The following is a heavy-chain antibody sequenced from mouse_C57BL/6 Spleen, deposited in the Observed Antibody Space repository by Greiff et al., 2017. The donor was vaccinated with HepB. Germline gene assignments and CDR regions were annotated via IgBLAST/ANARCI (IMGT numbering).Heavy chain of an antibody. Sequence: QVQLKQPGAELVKPGASVKLSCKASGYTFTSYWMQWVKQRPGQGLEWIGEIDPSDSYTNYNQKFKGKATLTVDTSSSTAYMQLSSLTSEDSAVYYCARRGDYDAYWGQGTLVTVSA. V-gene: IGHV1-50*01. CDR2: IDPSDSYT. CDR3: ARRGDYDAY. J-gene: IGHJ3*01. CDR1: GYTFTSYW. D-gene: IGHD2-4*01.